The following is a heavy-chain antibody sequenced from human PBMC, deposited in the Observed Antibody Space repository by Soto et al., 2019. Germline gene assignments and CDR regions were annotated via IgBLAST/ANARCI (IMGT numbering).Heavy chain of an antibody. CDR3: ASSSLYGMDV. Sequence: SETLSLTCAVYGGSFSDYSWSWIRQPPGKGLAWIGEISHSGGSNYNPSLKSRVTISIDTSKNQFSLKVGSVTAADTAVYYCASSSLYGMDVWGQGTTVTVSS. V-gene: IGHV4-34*01. CDR2: ISHSGGS. J-gene: IGHJ6*02. CDR1: GGSFSDYS.